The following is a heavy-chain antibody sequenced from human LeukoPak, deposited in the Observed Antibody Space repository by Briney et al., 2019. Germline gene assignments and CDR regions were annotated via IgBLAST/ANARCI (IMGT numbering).Heavy chain of an antibody. D-gene: IGHD2-2*01. CDR2: ISADGRTT. CDR3: AKVGCSTTSCYAGDDY. J-gene: IGHJ4*02. Sequence: GGSLRLSCAASGFTFSNYAMSWVHQAPGKGLEWVSTISADGRTTYYADSVKGRFTVSREYSKNTLYLHLNSLRAEDTAVYHCAKVGCSTTSCYAGDDYWGQGTLVIISS. V-gene: IGHV3-23*01. CDR1: GFTFSNYA.